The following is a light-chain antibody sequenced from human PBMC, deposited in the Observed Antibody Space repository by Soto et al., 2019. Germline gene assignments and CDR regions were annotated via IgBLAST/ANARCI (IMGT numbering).Light chain of an antibody. CDR3: QQYGSSPGIT. Sequence: EIELTQSPGTLSLSPGERATLSCRASQSVSSSYLAWYQQKPGQAPRLLISGASGRATGIPDRFSGSGSGTDFTLTISRLEPEDFAVYYCQQYGSSPGITFGQGTRLEIK. J-gene: IGKJ5*01. CDR1: QSVSSSY. V-gene: IGKV3-20*01. CDR2: GAS.